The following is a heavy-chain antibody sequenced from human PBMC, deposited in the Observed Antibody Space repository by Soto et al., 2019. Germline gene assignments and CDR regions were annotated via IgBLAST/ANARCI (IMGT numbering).Heavy chain of an antibody. J-gene: IGHJ6*02. CDR1: GYSFTSHW. V-gene: IGHV5-10-1*01. D-gene: IGHD1-1*01. CDR2: IDPSDSYT. Sequence: ESLKISCQGSGYSFTSHWITWVRQTPGKGLEWMGRIDPSDSYTNYSPSFQGRVTISADRSISTAFLQWSSLEASDTAIYYCARRLSGPKEEYNAYYFYGLDVWGQGTTVTVSS. CDR3: ARRLSGPKEEYNAYYFYGLDV.